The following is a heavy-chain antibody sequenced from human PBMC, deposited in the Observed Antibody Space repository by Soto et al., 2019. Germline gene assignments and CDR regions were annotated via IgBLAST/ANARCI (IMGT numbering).Heavy chain of an antibody. CDR1: GYSFTSYW. CDR3: ASQEMATKNVDAFDI. CDR2: IYPGDSDT. Sequence: LGESLKISCKGSGYSFTSYWIGWVRQMPGKGLECMGIIYPGDSDTRYSPSFQGQVTISADKSISTAYLQWSSLKASDTAMYYCASQEMATKNVDAFDIWGQGTMVT. J-gene: IGHJ3*02. V-gene: IGHV5-51*01. D-gene: IGHD5-12*01.